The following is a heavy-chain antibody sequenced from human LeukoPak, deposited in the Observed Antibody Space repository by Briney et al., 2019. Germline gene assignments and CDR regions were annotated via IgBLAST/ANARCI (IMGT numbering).Heavy chain of an antibody. CDR3: ARTVTEHYCYMDV. J-gene: IGHJ6*03. CDR2: IYYSGST. D-gene: IGHD4-11*01. Sequence: SETLSLTCAVSGGSISSGGYSWSWIRQPPGKGLEWIGYIYYSGSTYYNPSLKSRVTISVDTSKNQFSLKLSSVTAADTAVYYCARTVTEHYCYMDVWGKGTTVTVSS. V-gene: IGHV4-30-4*07. CDR1: GGSISSGGYS.